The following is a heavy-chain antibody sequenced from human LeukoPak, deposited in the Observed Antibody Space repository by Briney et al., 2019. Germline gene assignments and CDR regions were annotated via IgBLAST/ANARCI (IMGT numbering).Heavy chain of an antibody. J-gene: IGHJ4*02. D-gene: IGHD5-12*01. CDR1: GFTVSTNY. CDR3: ARGGAGYAFDY. CDR2: ISSGGTP. V-gene: IGHV3-66*02. Sequence: GGSLRLSCAASGFTVSTNYMSWVRQAPGKGLEWVSVISSGGTPYYADSVKGRFTISRDSSENTLYLQMHSLRADDTAVYYCARGGAGYAFDYWGQGTLVTVSS.